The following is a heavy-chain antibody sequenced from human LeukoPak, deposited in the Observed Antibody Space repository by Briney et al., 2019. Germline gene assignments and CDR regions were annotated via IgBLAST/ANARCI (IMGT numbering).Heavy chain of an antibody. V-gene: IGHV1-69*04. CDR1: GGTFSSFA. CDR3: ASSSSGWYGPLDY. D-gene: IGHD6-19*01. CDR2: IIPFLGIV. Sequence: ASVKVSCKASGGTFSSFAFTWVRQAPGRGLEWMGRIIPFLGIVNYAQKLQGRVTFTADKSTSTAYVELSSLRSDDTAVYHCASSSSGWYGPLDYWGQGTLVTVSS. J-gene: IGHJ4*02.